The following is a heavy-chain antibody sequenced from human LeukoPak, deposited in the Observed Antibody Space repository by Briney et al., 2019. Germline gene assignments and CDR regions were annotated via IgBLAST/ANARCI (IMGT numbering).Heavy chain of an antibody. CDR2: IYTSGST. Sequence: PSETLSLTCTVSGASISSYYWSWVRQPAGEGLEWIGRIYTSGSTNYKPSLKSRVAMSVDTSKNQFSMKLNSVTAADAAVYYCARDGVENSSWYPLDSWGPGTLVTVSS. CDR1: GASISSYY. V-gene: IGHV4-4*07. CDR3: ARDGVENSSWYPLDS. J-gene: IGHJ4*02. D-gene: IGHD6-13*01.